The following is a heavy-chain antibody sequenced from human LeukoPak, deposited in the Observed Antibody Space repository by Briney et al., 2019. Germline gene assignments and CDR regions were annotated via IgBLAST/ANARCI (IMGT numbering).Heavy chain of an antibody. D-gene: IGHD6-19*01. CDR2: ISGSGGST. Sequence: GGSLRLSCAASGFTFSSYAMSWARQAPGKGLEWVSAISGSGGSTYYADSVKGRFTISRDNSKNTLYLQMNSLRAEDTAVYYCARRGYNSGSWVIDYWGQGTLVTVSS. CDR1: GFTFSSYA. CDR3: ARRGYNSGSWVIDY. V-gene: IGHV3-23*01. J-gene: IGHJ4*02.